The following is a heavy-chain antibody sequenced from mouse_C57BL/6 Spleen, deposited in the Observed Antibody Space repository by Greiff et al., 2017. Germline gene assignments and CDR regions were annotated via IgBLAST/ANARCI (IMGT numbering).Heavy chain of an antibody. CDR1: GYTFTDYY. Sequence: EVQLQQSGPELVKPGASVKISCKASGYTFTDYYMNWVKQSHGKSLEWIGDINPNNGGTSYNQKFKGKATLTVDKSSSTAYMELRSLTSEDSAVYYCARNYDYDQVGHYYAMDYWGQGTSVTVSS. CDR3: ARNYDYDQVGHYYAMDY. D-gene: IGHD2-4*01. CDR2: INPNNGGT. V-gene: IGHV1-26*01. J-gene: IGHJ4*01.